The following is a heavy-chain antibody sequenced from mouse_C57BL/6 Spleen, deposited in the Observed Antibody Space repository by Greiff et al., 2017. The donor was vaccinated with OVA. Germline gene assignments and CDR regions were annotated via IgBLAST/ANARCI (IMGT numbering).Heavy chain of an antibody. CDR3: LYYDYGWYFDV. D-gene: IGHD2-4*01. V-gene: IGHV1-5*01. CDR2: IYPGNSDT. J-gene: IGHJ1*03. CDR1: GYTFTSYW. Sequence: VQLQQSGPVLARPGASVKMSCKTSGYTFTSYWMHWVKQRPGQGLEWIGAIYPGNSDTSYNQKFKGKAKLTAVTSASTAYMELSSLTNEDSAVYYCLYYDYGWYFDVWGTGTTVTVSS.